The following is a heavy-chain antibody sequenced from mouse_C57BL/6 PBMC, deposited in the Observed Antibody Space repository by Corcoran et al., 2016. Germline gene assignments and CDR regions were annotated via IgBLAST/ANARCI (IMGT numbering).Heavy chain of an antibody. J-gene: IGHJ1*03. CDR1: GYTFTSYG. CDR2: IYPRSGNT. V-gene: IGHV1-81*01. Sequence: QVQLQQSGAELASPGASVKLSCKASGYTFTSYGISGVKQGTGQGLEWIGEIYPRSGNTYYNEKFKGKATVTADKSSSTAYMELRSLTSEDSTVYVCASFLSEEDFDVWGTGTTVTVSS. CDR3: ASFLSEEDFDV.